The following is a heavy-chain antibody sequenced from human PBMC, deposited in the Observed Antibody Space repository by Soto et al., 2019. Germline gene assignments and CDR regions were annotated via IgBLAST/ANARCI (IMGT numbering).Heavy chain of an antibody. J-gene: IGHJ3*02. D-gene: IGHD5-18*01. CDR2: IKQDGSEK. CDR1: GITFSSYW. V-gene: IGHV3-7*04. CDR3: VRDLSYGNI. Sequence: EVQLVESGGGLVQPGGSLRLSCAASGITFSSYWMSWVRQAPGKGLEWVANIKQDGSEKFYVDSVKGRFTISRDNAKNSLYLLMNSLRAEDTAVYYCVRDLSYGNIWGQGTMVTVSS.